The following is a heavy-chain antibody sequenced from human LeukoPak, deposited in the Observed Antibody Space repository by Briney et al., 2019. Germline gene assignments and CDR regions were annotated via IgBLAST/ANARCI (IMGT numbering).Heavy chain of an antibody. CDR1: GGSFSGYY. D-gene: IGHD3-10*01. Sequence: KPSGTLSLTCAVYGGSFSGYYWSWIRQPPGKGLEWIGEINHSGSTNYNPSLKSRVTISVDTSKNQFSLKLSSVTAADTAVYYCARGRGSYYFQHWGQGTLVTVSS. CDR2: INHSGST. CDR3: ARGRGSYYFQH. J-gene: IGHJ1*01. V-gene: IGHV4-34*01.